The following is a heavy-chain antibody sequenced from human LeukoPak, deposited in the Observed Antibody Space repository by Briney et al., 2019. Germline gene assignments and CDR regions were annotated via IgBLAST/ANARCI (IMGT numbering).Heavy chain of an antibody. CDR3: ARALYYYGSGIPAGI. CDR2: ISGSGGGT. V-gene: IGHV3-23*01. J-gene: IGHJ3*02. CDR1: GFTFRSYA. Sequence: GGSLRLSCAASGFTFRSYAMNWVRQAPGKGLEWVSVISGSGGGTYYADSVKGRFTISRDNAKNSLYLQMNSLRAEDTAVYYCARALYYYGSGIPAGIWGQGTMVTVSS. D-gene: IGHD3-10*01.